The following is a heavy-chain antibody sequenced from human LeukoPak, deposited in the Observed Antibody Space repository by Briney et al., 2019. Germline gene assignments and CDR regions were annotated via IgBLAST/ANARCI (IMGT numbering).Heavy chain of an antibody. V-gene: IGHV3-30*18. J-gene: IGHJ4*02. CDR3: AEDRRTTVTTPDFDY. Sequence: GGSLRLSCAASGFTFSSYAMSWVRQAPGKGLEWVAVISYDGSNKYYADSVKGRFTISRDNSKNTLYLQMNSLRAEDTAVYYCAEDRRTTVTTPDFDYWGQGTLVTVSS. CDR2: ISYDGSNK. D-gene: IGHD4-17*01. CDR1: GFTFSSYA.